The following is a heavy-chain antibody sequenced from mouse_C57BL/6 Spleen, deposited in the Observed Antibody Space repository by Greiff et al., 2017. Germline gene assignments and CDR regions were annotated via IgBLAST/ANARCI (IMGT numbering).Heavy chain of an antibody. CDR3: AVGRRQRREGAMDY. J-gene: IGHJ4*01. CDR2: IDPSDSET. D-gene: IGHD2-12*01. V-gene: IGHV1-52*01. CDR1: GYTFTSYW. Sequence: VQLQQPGAELVRPGSSVKLSCKASGYTFTSYWMPWVKQRPLQGLEWIGNIDPSDSETHYNQKFKDKATLTVDKSSSTAYMQLSSLTSEYSAVYYCAVGRRQRREGAMDYWSQGTSVTVSS.